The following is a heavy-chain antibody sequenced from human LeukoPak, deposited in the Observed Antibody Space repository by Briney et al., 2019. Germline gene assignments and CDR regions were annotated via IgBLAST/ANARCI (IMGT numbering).Heavy chain of an antibody. Sequence: ASVKVSCKASAYTFSNYGFNWVRQAPGQGLEWMGWISAYNGNTKYAQKLQGRFTMSTDTSTGTAYMELRSLTSDDTAVYYCARDLDGSGSYYTDYWGQGTLVTVSS. D-gene: IGHD3-10*01. V-gene: IGHV1-18*01. CDR2: ISAYNGNT. CDR1: AYTFSNYG. J-gene: IGHJ4*02. CDR3: ARDLDGSGSYYTDY.